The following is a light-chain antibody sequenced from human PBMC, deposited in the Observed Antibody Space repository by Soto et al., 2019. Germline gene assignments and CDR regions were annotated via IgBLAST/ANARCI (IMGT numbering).Light chain of an antibody. V-gene: IGKV1-33*01. CDR1: QGISQD. CDR3: QQYYSLPYT. Sequence: DIQMTQSPSSLSAFAGDRVTITCQASQGISQDLNWYQQRPGEAPKLLIYAASILETGIPSRFSGSGSQTYFTFTISNLQPEDVAIYYCQQYYSLPYTFGQGTKLEI. J-gene: IGKJ2*01. CDR2: AAS.